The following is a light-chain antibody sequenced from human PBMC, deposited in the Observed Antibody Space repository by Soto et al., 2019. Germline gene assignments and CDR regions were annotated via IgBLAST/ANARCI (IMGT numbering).Light chain of an antibody. CDR2: AAS. V-gene: IGKV1-27*01. CDR3: QKYNSALGFT. Sequence: DIQMTQSPSSLSASVGDRVTITCRASQGISNYLAWYQQKPGKVPKLLIYAASTLQSGVPSRFSGSGSGTDFTLTINSLQPEDVGTYYCQKYNSALGFTFGPGTKVDIK. CDR1: QGISNY. J-gene: IGKJ3*01.